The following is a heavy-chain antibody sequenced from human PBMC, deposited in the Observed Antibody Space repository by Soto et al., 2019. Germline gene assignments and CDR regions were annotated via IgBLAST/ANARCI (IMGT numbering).Heavy chain of an antibody. D-gene: IGHD3-16*02. V-gene: IGHV4-31*02. CDR1: GASVNSGGYY. CDR2: IYFSGNT. CDR3: ASGNEWGVILAY. J-gene: IGHJ4*02. Sequence: PSETLSLTCTFSGASVNSGGYYWSWIRQLPGKGLEWIGYIYFSGNTYYNPSLESRVAISLDTSQNQFSLKLSSVIAADTAVYYCASGNEWGVILAYWGQGTLVTVSS.